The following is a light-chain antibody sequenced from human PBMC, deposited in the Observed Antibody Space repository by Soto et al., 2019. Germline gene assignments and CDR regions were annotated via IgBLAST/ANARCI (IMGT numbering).Light chain of an antibody. V-gene: IGLV1-40*01. J-gene: IGLJ2*01. Sequence: QAVVTQPPSVSGAPGQRVTISCTGSSSSVGTAYDVNWYQHLPGTAPKLLIYGSTHRPSGVPDRFSGSKSVTSASLAITGLQAEDAADYYCQSYDSSLSGAVVFGGGTK. CDR1: SSSVGTAYD. CDR2: GST. CDR3: QSYDSSLSGAVV.